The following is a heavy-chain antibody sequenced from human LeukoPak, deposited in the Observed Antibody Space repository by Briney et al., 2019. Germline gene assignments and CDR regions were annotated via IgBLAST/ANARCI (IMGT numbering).Heavy chain of an antibody. D-gene: IGHD3-10*01. CDR2: ISYDGSNK. CDR3: ARQASMVRGVIETSYYYYGMDV. V-gene: IGHV3-30*04. Sequence: GGSLRLSCAASGFTFSSYAMHWVRQAPGKGLEGVAVISYDGSNKYYADSVKGRFTISRDNSKNTLYLQMNSLRAEDTAVYYCARQASMVRGVIETSYYYYGMDVWGQGTTVTVSS. J-gene: IGHJ6*02. CDR1: GFTFSSYA.